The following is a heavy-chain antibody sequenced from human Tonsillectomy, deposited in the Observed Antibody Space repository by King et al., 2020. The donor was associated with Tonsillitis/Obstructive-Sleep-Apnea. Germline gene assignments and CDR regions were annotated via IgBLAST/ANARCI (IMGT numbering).Heavy chain of an antibody. J-gene: IGHJ4*02. CDR1: GFTFSSYG. CDR3: ARDAGVGAGGDYFDY. D-gene: IGHD1-26*01. Sequence: VQLVESGGGVVQPGRSLRLSCAASGFTFSSYGMHWVRQTPGKGLEWVAGIWYDGSNKYYADSVKGRFTISRDNSKNTLYLQMNSLRAEDTAVYYCARDAGVGAGGDYFDYWGQGTLVTVSS. V-gene: IGHV3-33*01. CDR2: IWYDGSNK.